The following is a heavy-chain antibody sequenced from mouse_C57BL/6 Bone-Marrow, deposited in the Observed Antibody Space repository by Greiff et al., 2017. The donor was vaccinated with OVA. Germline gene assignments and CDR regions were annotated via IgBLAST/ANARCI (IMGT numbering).Heavy chain of an antibody. V-gene: IGHV7-1*01. CDR2: SRNKANDYTT. CDR3: ARDADGKGWYFDV. Sequence: EVKVVESGGGLVQSGRSLRLSCATSGFTFSDFYMEWVRQAPGKGLEWIAASRNKANDYTTEYSASVKGRFIVSRDTSQSILYLQMNALRAEDTAIYYCARDADGKGWYFDVWGTGTTVTVSS. J-gene: IGHJ1*03. CDR1: GFTFSDFY. D-gene: IGHD1-1*01.